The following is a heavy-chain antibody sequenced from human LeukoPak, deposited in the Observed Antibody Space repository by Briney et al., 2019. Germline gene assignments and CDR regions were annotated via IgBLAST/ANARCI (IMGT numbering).Heavy chain of an antibody. J-gene: IGHJ4*02. Sequence: WASVKVSCKASGYTFTGYYMHWVRQAPGQGLEWMGWINPNSGGTNYAQKFQGRVTMTRDTSISTAYMELSRLRSDDTAVYYCARGRAPYXSSGYXNYWGQGTLVTV. CDR2: INPNSGGT. CDR3: ARGRAPYXSSGYXNY. V-gene: IGHV1-2*02. CDR1: GYTFTGYY. D-gene: IGHD3-22*01.